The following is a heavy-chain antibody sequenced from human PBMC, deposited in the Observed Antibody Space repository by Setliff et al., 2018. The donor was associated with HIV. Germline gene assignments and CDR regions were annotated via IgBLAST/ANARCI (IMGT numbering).Heavy chain of an antibody. CDR3: AREPDRIVGAA. CDR1: GTNLDSFV. CDR2: ITPVIGRP. J-gene: IGHJ5*02. Sequence: GASVKVSCKASGTNLDSFVISWVRQASGQGLEWMGGITPVIGRPNYAQRFHGRVTITAEKSTNTAYMEVRDLRSDDTAVYYCAREPDRIVGAAWGQGTLVTVSS. D-gene: IGHD1-26*01. V-gene: IGHV1-69*10.